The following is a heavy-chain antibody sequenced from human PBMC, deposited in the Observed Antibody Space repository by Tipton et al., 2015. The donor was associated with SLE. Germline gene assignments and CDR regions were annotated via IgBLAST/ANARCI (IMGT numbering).Heavy chain of an antibody. CDR2: IYYSGST. J-gene: IGHJ4*02. CDR3: ASTRENWAFDY. V-gene: IGHV4-30-4*08. CDR1: GGSISSSSYY. Sequence: TLSLTCTVSGGSISSSSYYWGWIRQPPGRGLEWIGYIYYSGSTYYNPSLKSRVTISVDTSKNQFSLKLSSVTAADTAVYYCASTRENWAFDYWGQGTLVTVSS. D-gene: IGHD7-27*01.